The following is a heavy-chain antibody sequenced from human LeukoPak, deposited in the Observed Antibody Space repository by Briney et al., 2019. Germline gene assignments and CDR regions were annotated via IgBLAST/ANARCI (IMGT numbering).Heavy chain of an antibody. CDR2: IYYGGNT. V-gene: IGHV4-39*01. CDR3: ARQGISSSSWYDHFDY. CDR1: GGSISSSSYY. Sequence: SETLSLTCTVSGGSISSSSYYWGWIRQPPGKGLEWIGSIYYGGNTYYNSSLKSRVTISVDTSKKQFSMKLSSVTAADTAVYYCARQGISSSSWYDHFDYWGQGTLVTVSS. J-gene: IGHJ4*02. D-gene: IGHD6-13*01.